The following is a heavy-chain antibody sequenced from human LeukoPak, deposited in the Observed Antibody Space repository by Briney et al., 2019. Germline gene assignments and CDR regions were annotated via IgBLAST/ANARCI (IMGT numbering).Heavy chain of an antibody. V-gene: IGHV1-18*01. Sequence: ASVKDSCKASGYTFTSAVISCVRHAPGQGLEWRGWNSAYNGNTNYAQKVQGRVTMTTDTSTSTAYMELRSLRSDDTAVYCGARDRLWFGESPPVDVWGKGTTVTVSS. D-gene: IGHD3-10*01. J-gene: IGHJ6*04. CDR3: ARDRLWFGESPPVDV. CDR2: NSAYNGNT. CDR1: GYTFTSAV.